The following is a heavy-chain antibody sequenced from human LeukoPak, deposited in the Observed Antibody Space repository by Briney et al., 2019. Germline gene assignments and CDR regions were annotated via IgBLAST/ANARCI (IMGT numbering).Heavy chain of an antibody. CDR1: GFTFSSYG. CDR3: ARDVGDWNDDDY. J-gene: IGHJ4*02. CDR2: INSDGSST. V-gene: IGHV3-74*01. D-gene: IGHD1-1*01. Sequence: PGGSLRLSCAASGFTFSSYGMHWVRQAPGKGLVWVSRINSDGSSTSYADSVKGRFTISRDNAKNTLYPQMNSLRAEDTAVYYCARDVGDWNDDDYWGQGTLVTVSS.